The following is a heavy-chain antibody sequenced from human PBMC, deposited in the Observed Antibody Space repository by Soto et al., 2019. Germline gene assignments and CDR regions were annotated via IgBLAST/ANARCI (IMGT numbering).Heavy chain of an antibody. CDR2: IYYIGTT. Sequence: QLQLQESGPGLVKPSETLSLTCTVSGGSISSNTYYWGWIRQPPGKGLKWIGSIYYIGTTYYNPSLKSRVTLSVDTSKNQFSLTMSSVTAADTAVYYCARHGSEYSSPVSYYYYSLDVWGQGTTVTVSS. V-gene: IGHV4-39*01. CDR1: GGSISSNTYY. CDR3: ARHGSEYSSPVSYYYYSLDV. J-gene: IGHJ6*02. D-gene: IGHD6-6*01.